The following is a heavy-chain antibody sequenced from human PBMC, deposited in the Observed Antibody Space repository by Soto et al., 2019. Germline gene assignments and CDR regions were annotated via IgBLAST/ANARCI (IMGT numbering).Heavy chain of an antibody. CDR2: FSTSGST. J-gene: IGHJ4*02. CDR3: AREVGSNYYDF. D-gene: IGHD6-13*01. V-gene: IGHV4-59*01. Sequence: PSETLSLSCTVSGGSISVYYWSWVRQPPGKGLEWIGDFSTSGSTNYNPSFVSRVTILVDTSKNQFSLNLISVTAADTAVYYCAREVGSNYYDFWGQGTLVTVSS. CDR1: GGSISVYY.